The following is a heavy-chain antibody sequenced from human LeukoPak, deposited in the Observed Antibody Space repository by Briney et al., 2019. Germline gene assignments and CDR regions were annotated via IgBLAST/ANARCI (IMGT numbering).Heavy chain of an antibody. CDR3: ARDDPATSDAFDT. D-gene: IGHD1-26*01. V-gene: IGHV4-59*01. Sequence: PSETLSLTCTVSAGSISSYYWSWIRQPPGKGPEWIGYIYYSGSTNYNPSLKSRVTISVDTSKNQFSLKLSSVTAADTAVYYCARDDPATSDAFDTWGQGTMVTVSP. CDR2: IYYSGST. J-gene: IGHJ3*02. CDR1: AGSISSYY.